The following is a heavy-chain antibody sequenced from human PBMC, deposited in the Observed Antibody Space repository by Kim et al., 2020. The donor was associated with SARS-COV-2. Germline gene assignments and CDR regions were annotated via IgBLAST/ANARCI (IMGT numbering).Heavy chain of an antibody. CDR3: ARESGYSYGSFPSYYYYG. V-gene: IGHV3-21*01. CDR1: GFTFSSYS. D-gene: IGHD5-18*01. Sequence: GGSLRLSCAASGFTFSSYSMNWVRQAPGKGLEWVSSISSSSSYINYADSVKGRFTISRDNAKNSLYLQMNSLRAEDTAVNYCARESGYSYGSFPSYYYYG. CDR2: ISSSSSYI. J-gene: IGHJ6*01.